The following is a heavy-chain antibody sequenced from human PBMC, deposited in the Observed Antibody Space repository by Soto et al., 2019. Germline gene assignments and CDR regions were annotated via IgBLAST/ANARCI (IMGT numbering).Heavy chain of an antibody. CDR1: GFTFSSYA. V-gene: IGHV3-23*01. Sequence: SLRLSCAASGFTFSSYAMSWVRQAPGKGLEWVSAISGSGGSTYYADSVKGRFTISRDNSKNTLYLQVDSLRAEDTAVYYCAKDPSGYTDGYYYYYYMDVWGKGTTVTVSS. J-gene: IGHJ6*03. D-gene: IGHD6-25*01. CDR3: AKDPSGYTDGYYYYYYMDV. CDR2: ISGSGGST.